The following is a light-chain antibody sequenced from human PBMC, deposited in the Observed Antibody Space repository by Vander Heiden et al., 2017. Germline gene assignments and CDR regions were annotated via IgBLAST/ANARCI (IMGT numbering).Light chain of an antibody. V-gene: IGLV2-23*01. CDR3: CSYAGSSTYVV. CDR1: SSDVGSYNL. CDR2: EGS. J-gene: IGLJ2*01. Sequence: QSALTQPAHVSGSPGQSITISCTGPSSDVGSYNLVSWYQQHPVKAPKLMIYEGSKRPSGVSNRFSGSKSGNTASLTISGLQAEDEADYYCCSYAGSSTYVVFGGGTKLTVL.